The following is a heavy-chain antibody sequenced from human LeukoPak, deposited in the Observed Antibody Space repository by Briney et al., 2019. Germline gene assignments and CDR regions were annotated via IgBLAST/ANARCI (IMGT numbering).Heavy chain of an antibody. J-gene: IGHJ4*02. Sequence: GSPVKVSCKASGGTFSSYAISWVRQAPGQGLEWMGRIIPILGIANYAQKFQGRVTITADKSTSTAYMELSSLRSEDTAVYYCARGSVDIYYFDYWGQGTLVTVSS. CDR2: IIPILGIA. CDR1: GGTFSSYA. CDR3: ARGSVDIYYFDY. D-gene: IGHD3-10*01. V-gene: IGHV1-69*04.